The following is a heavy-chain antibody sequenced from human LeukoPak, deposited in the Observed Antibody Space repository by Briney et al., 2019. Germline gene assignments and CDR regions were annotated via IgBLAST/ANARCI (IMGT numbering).Heavy chain of an antibody. CDR1: GFTLSGYD. D-gene: IGHD6-13*01. J-gene: IGHJ6*02. CDR3: ARGLIAAAGTGYYYYYGLDV. CDR2: TSSSSSTI. V-gene: IGHV3-48*04. Sequence: GGSLRLSCAASGFTLSGYDMSWVRQAPGKGLEWVSYTSSSSSTIYYADSVKSRFTISRDNAKNSLYLQMSSLRAEDTAVYYCARGLIAAAGTGYYYYYGLDVWGQGTTVTVSS.